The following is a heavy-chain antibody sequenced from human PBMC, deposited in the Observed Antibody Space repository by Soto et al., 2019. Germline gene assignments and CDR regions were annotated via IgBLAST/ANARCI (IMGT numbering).Heavy chain of an antibody. CDR1: GDSVSSNSAA. J-gene: IGHJ6*02. CDR3: ERVKFSTSSPHPADYYYGMDV. CDR2: TYYRSKWYN. V-gene: IGHV6-1*01. Sequence: PSQTLSLTRAISGDSVSSNSAAWDWIRQSPSRGLEWLGRTYYRSKWYNDYAVSVKSRITINPDTSKNQFSLQLNSVTPEDTAVYYCERVKFSTSSPHPADYYYGMDVWGQGTTVTASS. D-gene: IGHD2-2*01.